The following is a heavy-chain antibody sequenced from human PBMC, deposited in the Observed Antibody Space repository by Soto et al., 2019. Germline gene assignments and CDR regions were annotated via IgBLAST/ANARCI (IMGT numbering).Heavy chain of an antibody. CDR3: ARSFSKAFDI. CDR1: GFTFSSYA. J-gene: IGHJ3*02. V-gene: IGHV3-23*01. CDR2: VSGSGGGT. Sequence: EVQLLESGGGLVQPGGSLRLSCAASGFTFSSYAMTWVRQAPGKGLEWVSSVSGSGGGTYYADSVKGRFTISRDNSKNTLYMQMNSLRAEDTAVYYCARSFSKAFDIWGQGTMVTVSS.